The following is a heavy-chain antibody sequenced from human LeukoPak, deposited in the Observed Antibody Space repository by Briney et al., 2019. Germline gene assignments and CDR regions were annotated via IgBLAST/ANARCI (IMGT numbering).Heavy chain of an antibody. J-gene: IGHJ4*02. CDR2: INTNTGNP. CDR3: ARGPYFWQQLVYLDY. V-gene: IGHV7-4-1*02. D-gene: IGHD6-13*01. Sequence: ASVKVSCKASGYTFTSYAMNWVRQAPGQGLEWMGWINTNTGNPTYAQGFTGRFVFSLDTSVGTAYLQISSLKAEDTAVYYCARGPYFWQQLVYLDYWGQGTLVTVSS. CDR1: GYTFTSYA.